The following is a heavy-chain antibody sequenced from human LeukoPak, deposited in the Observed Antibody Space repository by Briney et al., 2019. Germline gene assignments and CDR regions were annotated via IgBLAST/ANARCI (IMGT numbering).Heavy chain of an antibody. V-gene: IGHV3-7*01. CDR2: INQDGGEK. Sequence: PGGSLRLSCAASGFTFSNYWMTWVRQAPGKGLEWVANINQDGGEKYYVDSVKGRFTISRDNAKSSLYLQMNSLRAEDTAVYYCARDPSEVVPVPGSSDWGQGTLVTVSS. CDR1: GFTFSNYW. D-gene: IGHD2-2*01. CDR3: ARDPSEVVPVPGSSD. J-gene: IGHJ4*02.